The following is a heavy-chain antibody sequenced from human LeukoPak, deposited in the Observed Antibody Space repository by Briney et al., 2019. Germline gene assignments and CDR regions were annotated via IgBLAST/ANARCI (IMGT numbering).Heavy chain of an antibody. CDR2: ISSSSNYT. V-gene: IGHV3-21*01. J-gene: IGHJ4*02. Sequence: GGSLRLSCAASGFTLSSYAMSWVRQAPGKGLEWVSSISSSSNYTYYADSVKGRFTISRDNAKNSLYLQMNSLRAEDTAVYYCARIISARFEELFKGEVDYWGQGTLVTVSS. CDR3: ARIISARFEELFKGEVDY. CDR1: GFTLSSYA. D-gene: IGHD3-10*01.